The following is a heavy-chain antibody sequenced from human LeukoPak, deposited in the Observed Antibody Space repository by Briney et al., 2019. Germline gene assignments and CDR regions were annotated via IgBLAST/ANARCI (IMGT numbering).Heavy chain of an antibody. D-gene: IGHD5-18*01. CDR2: ISWNSGSI. Sequence: GGSLRLSCAASGFTFDDYAMHWVRQAPGKGLEWVSGISWNSGSIGYADSVKGRFTISRDNAKNSLYLQMNSLRAEDTALYYCAKDDSPSGHIAMALDYWGQGTLVTVSS. CDR1: GFTFDDYA. J-gene: IGHJ4*02. CDR3: AKDDSPSGHIAMALDY. V-gene: IGHV3-9*01.